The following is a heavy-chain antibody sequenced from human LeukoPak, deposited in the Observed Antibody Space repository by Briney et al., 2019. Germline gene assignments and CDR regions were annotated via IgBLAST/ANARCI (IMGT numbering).Heavy chain of an antibody. D-gene: IGHD4-17*01. CDR2: IYYSGST. J-gene: IGHJ4*02. CDR3: ARSDLRKRTNFDY. CDR1: GGSISSYY. V-gene: IGHV4-59*08. Sequence: SETLSLTCTVSGGSISSYYWSWIRQPPGKGLEWIGYIYYSGSTNYNPSLKSRVTISVDTSKNQFSLKLSSVTAADTAVYYCARSDLRKRTNFDYWGQGTLVNVSS.